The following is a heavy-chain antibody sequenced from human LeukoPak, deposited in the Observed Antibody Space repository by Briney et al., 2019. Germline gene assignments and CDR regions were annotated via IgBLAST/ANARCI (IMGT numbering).Heavy chain of an antibody. Sequence: PGGSLRLSCAASGFTFSSYEMNWVRQAPGKGLEWVSYISSSGSTIYYADSVKGRFTISRDNSKNTISLQMNNLRPEDTALYYCARDRGTSRWYIDFWGRGTLVTVSS. CDR1: GFTFSSYE. CDR3: ARDRGTSRWYIDF. D-gene: IGHD3-10*01. V-gene: IGHV3-48*03. CDR2: ISSSGSTI. J-gene: IGHJ2*01.